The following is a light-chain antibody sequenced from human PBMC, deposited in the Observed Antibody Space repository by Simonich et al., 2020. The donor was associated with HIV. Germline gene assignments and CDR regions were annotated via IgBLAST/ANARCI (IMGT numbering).Light chain of an antibody. V-gene: IGKV1-39*01. CDR2: AAS. CDR1: QCISSY. CDR3: QQSYNTPQT. J-gene: IGKJ1*01. Sequence: DIQLTQSPSFLSASVVDRITITCRASQCISSYLAWYQQKPRKAPKLLIYAASSLQSWVPSRFSGSGSGTDFTLTISSLQPEDFATYYCQQSYNTPQTFGQGTKVEIK.